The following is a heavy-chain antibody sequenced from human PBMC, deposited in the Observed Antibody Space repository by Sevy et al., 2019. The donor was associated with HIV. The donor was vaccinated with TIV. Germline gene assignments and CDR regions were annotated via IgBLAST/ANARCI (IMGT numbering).Heavy chain of an antibody. Sequence: GGSLRLSCAASGFTFDDYAMHWVRQAPGKGLEWVSGISWNSGSIDYADSVKGRFTISRDNAKNSLYLQMKSLRADDTALYYRARDRDDGYCTNGVCFNFDNWGQGTLVTVSS. D-gene: IGHD2-8*01. CDR1: GFTFDDYA. CDR3: ARDRDDGYCTNGVCFNFDN. J-gene: IGHJ4*01. V-gene: IGHV3-9*01. CDR2: ISWNSGSI.